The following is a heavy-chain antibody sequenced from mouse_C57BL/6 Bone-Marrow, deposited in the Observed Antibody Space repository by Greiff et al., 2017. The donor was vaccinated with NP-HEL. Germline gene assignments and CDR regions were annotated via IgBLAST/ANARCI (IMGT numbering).Heavy chain of an antibody. CDR3: ARTLFTTVVATDAMDY. Sequence: VKLVESGPGLVQPSQSLSITCTVSGFSLTSYGVHWVRQSPGKGLEWLGVIWSGGSTDYNAAFISRLSISKDNSKSQVFFKMNSLQADDTAIYYCARTLFTTVVATDAMDYWGQGTSVTVSS. CDR2: IWSGGST. V-gene: IGHV2-2*01. CDR1: GFSLTSYG. J-gene: IGHJ4*01. D-gene: IGHD1-1*01.